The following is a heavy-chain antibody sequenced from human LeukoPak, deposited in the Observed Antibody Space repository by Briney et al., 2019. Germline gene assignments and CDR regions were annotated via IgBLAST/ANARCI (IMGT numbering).Heavy chain of an antibody. J-gene: IGHJ4*02. V-gene: IGHV3-23*01. CDR1: GFTFSSYG. CDR2: ISGSGGST. CDR3: AKDQLGAVRGEFDY. Sequence: GGSLRLSCAASGFTFSSYGMSWVRQAPGKGLEWVSAISGSGGSTYYADSVKGRFTISRDNSKNTLYLQMNSLRAEDTAVYYCAKDQLGAVRGEFDYWGQGTLVTVSS. D-gene: IGHD3-10*01.